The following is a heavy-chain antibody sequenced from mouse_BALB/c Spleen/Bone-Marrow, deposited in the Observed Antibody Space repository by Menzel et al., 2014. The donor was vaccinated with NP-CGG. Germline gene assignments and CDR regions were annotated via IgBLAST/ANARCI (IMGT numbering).Heavy chain of an antibody. CDR1: GFNIKDTY. CDR3: ARRGLYDDYDAWFAY. Sequence: EVHLVESGAELVKPGASVKLSCTASGFNIKDTYMHWVKQRPEQGLEWIGRIDPANGNTKYDPKFQGKATITADTSSNTAYLQLSSRTSEDTAVYYCARRGLYDDYDAWFAYWGQGTLVTVSA. J-gene: IGHJ3*01. V-gene: IGHV14-3*02. CDR2: IDPANGNT. D-gene: IGHD2-4*01.